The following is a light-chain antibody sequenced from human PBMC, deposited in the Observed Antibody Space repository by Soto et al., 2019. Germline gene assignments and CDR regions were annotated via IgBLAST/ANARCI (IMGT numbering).Light chain of an antibody. V-gene: IGKV3-20*01. J-gene: IGKJ1*01. CDR1: QSISSTY. Sequence: EIVLTQSPGTLSLSPGERATPSCRTSQSISSTYLAWYQQKPGQAPRLLIYGASTRATGIPDRFSGSGSGTDFTLTISRLEPEDVAVYYCQQDGTSSWTFGQGTKVEI. CDR2: GAS. CDR3: QQDGTSSWT.